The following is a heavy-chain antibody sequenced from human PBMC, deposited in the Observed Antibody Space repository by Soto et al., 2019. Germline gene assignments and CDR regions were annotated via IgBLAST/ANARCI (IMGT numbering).Heavy chain of an antibody. CDR2: INPNSGGT. CDR1: GYTFTGYY. Sequence: ASVKVSCKASGYTFTGYYMHWVRQAPGQGLEWMGWINPNSGGTNYAQKFQGRVAMTRDTSISTAYMELSRLRSDDTAVYYCARDSITYDASGIWGQGTMVTVSS. CDR3: ARDSITYDASGI. D-gene: IGHD5-12*01. J-gene: IGHJ3*02. V-gene: IGHV1-2*02.